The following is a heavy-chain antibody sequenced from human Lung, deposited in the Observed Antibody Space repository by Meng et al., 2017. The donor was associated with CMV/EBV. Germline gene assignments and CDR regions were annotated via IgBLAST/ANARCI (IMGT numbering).Heavy chain of an antibody. J-gene: IGHJ4*02. Sequence: QVQLVQSGFELKKPGDSVKVSCHAAGYTFTSSSMNWVRHAPGQGLEWMGWVNINTGNPTYAQGFTGRFVFSLDTSVSTAYLQIDSLKADDTAVYYCARGNGWRFDYWGQGTLVTVSS. D-gene: IGHD6-19*01. CDR1: GYTFTSSS. CDR3: ARGNGWRFDY. V-gene: IGHV7-4-1*01. CDR2: VNINTGNP.